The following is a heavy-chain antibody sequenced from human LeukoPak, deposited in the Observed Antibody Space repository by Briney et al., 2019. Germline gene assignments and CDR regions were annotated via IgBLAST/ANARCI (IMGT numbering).Heavy chain of an antibody. Sequence: SETLSLTCAVYGGSFSGYYWSWIRQPPGKGLEWIGEINHSGSTNYNPSLKSRVTISVDTSKNQFSLKLSSVTAADTAVYYCAASRFLGYCSSTSCQGGYGMDVWGQGTTVTVSS. J-gene: IGHJ6*02. CDR3: AASRFLGYCSSTSCQGGYGMDV. D-gene: IGHD2-2*01. CDR2: INHSGST. V-gene: IGHV4-34*01. CDR1: GGSFSGYY.